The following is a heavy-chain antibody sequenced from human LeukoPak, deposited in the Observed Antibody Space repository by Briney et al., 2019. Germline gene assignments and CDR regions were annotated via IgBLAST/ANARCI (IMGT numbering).Heavy chain of an antibody. V-gene: IGHV4-39*07. J-gene: IGHJ4*02. Sequence: PSETLSLTCTVSGGSVSRSPYYWGWIRQPPGKGLEWIGNIYYSGSTYYNPSLKSRVTISVDTSKNQFSLKVTSVTAADTAVYYCARHRWLGSPPVDWGQGTLVTVSS. CDR2: IYYSGST. CDR3: ARHRWLGSPPVD. CDR1: GGSVSRSPYY. D-gene: IGHD5-24*01.